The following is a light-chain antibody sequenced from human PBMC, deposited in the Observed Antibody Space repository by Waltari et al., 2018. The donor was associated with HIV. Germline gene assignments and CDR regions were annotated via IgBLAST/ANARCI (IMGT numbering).Light chain of an antibody. V-gene: IGKV1-33*01. J-gene: IGKJ2*01. CDR3: QQYYDVVYT. Sequence: DTQMTQSPSSLSASVGDRITITCQASQDIGNYLNWYQHKPGKAPKLLIYDAVNLEAGVPSRFRGSGSGTHFTFSFSSLQPEDIATYYCQQYYDVVYTFAQGTKLDMK. CDR2: DAV. CDR1: QDIGNY.